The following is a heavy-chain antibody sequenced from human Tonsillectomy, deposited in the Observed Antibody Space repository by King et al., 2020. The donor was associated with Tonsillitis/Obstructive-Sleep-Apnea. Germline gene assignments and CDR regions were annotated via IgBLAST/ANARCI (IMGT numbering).Heavy chain of an antibody. V-gene: IGHV6-1*01. CDR2: TYYRSKWYN. D-gene: IGHD3-3*01. J-gene: IGHJ3*02. Sequence: VQLQQSGPGLVKPSQTLSLTCDISGDRVSSNSAAWNWIRQSPSRVLEWLGRTYYRSKWYNDYAVSVKSRITINPDTSKNQFSLQLNSVTPEDTAVYYCARPLGLGLDDAFDIWGQGTMVTVSS. CDR1: GDRVSSNSAA. CDR3: ARPLGLGLDDAFDI.